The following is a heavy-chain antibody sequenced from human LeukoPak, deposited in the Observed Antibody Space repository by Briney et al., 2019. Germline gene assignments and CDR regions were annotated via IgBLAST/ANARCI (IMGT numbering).Heavy chain of an antibody. V-gene: IGHV3-48*03. CDR2: ISSSGSTI. Sequence: GGSLRLSCAASGFTFSSYEMNWFRQAPGKGLEWVSYISSSGSTIYYADSVKGRFTIYRDNAKNSLYLQMNSLRAEDTAVYYCASFATYGYSYRYYFDYWGQGTLVTVSS. J-gene: IGHJ4*02. CDR1: GFTFSSYE. CDR3: ASFATYGYSYRYYFDY. D-gene: IGHD5-18*01.